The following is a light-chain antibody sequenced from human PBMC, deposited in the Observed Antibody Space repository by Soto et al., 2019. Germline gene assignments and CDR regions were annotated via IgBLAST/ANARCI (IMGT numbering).Light chain of an antibody. V-gene: IGKV3-11*01. CDR2: DAY. CDR1: QSVSSY. CDR3: QQRSNWPPYT. Sequence: EIVLTQSPATLSLSPGERATLSCRASQSVSSYLAWYHQKPGQAPRLLIYDAYNRATGIPARFSGSGSGTDFNLTISSLEPEDFAVYYCQQRSNWPPYTFGQGTKLEIK. J-gene: IGKJ2*01.